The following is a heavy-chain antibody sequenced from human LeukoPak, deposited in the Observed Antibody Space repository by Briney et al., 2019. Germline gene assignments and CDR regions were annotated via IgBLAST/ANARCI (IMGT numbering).Heavy chain of an antibody. J-gene: IGHJ3*02. D-gene: IGHD2-15*01. CDR1: GGSISRYY. CDR2: IYYSGST. V-gene: IGHV4-59*08. CDR3: ARANVVVAATAFDI. Sequence: SETLSLTCTVSGGSISRYYWSWIRQPPGKGLEWIGYIYYSGSTSYNPSLKSRVTISVDTSKNQFSLKLSSVTAADTAVYYCARANVVVAATAFDIWGQGTMVTVSS.